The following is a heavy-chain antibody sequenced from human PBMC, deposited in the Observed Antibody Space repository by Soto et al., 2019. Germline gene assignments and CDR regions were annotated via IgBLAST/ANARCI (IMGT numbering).Heavy chain of an antibody. CDR1: GFAFRSYN. J-gene: IGHJ4*02. CDR2: ISSGSSNI. D-gene: IGHD4-4*01. CDR3: ASATVVAATFDF. Sequence: EVQLVESGGGLVKPGGSLTLSCAASGFAFRSYNMNWVSQAPGKGLELVASISSGSSNIYYAYSVKGRFTISIDNAKNSLFLQIDSLRAEDSAVYYGASATVVAATFDFRGQGTLVTVSA. V-gene: IGHV3-21*01.